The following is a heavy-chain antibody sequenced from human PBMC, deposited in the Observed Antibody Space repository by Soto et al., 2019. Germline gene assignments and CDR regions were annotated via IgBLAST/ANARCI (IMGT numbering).Heavy chain of an antibody. CDR1: GGSISSGDYY. J-gene: IGHJ4*02. CDR3: ASGYSYGYYFDY. CDR2: IYYSGST. V-gene: IGHV4-30-4*01. Sequence: PSETLSLTCTVSGGSISSGDYYWSWIRQPPGKGLEWIGYIYYSGSTYYNPSLKSRVTISVDTSKNQFSLKLSSVTAADTAVYYCASGYSYGYYFDYWGQGTLVTVSS. D-gene: IGHD5-18*01.